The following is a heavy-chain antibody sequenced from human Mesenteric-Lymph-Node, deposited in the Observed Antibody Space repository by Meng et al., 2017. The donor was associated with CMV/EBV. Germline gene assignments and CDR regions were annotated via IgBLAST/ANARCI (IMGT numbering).Heavy chain of an antibody. V-gene: IGHV3-23*01. Sequence: GGSLRLSCAASGFMFSGYAMTWVRQAPGQGLQWVSTIAGGGAGAYYADSVKGRFTISGDNSKNTLYLQMNSLRVEDTAIYYCVRLSRPTWSPFDYWGQGTLVTVSS. CDR1: GFMFSGYA. J-gene: IGHJ4*02. CDR2: IAGGGAGA. CDR3: VRLSRPTWSPFDY.